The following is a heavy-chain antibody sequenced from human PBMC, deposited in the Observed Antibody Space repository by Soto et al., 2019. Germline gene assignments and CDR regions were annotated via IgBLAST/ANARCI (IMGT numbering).Heavy chain of an antibody. CDR2: INPSGGST. V-gene: IGHV1-46*01. Sequence: ASVKVACKASGYTFTSYYMHWVRQAPGQGLEWMGIINPSGGSTSYAQKFQGRVTMTRDTFTSTVYMELSSLRSEDTAVYYCARDKAARPYGMDVWGQGTTVTVSS. CDR3: ARDKAARPYGMDV. D-gene: IGHD6-6*01. CDR1: GYTFTSYY. J-gene: IGHJ6*02.